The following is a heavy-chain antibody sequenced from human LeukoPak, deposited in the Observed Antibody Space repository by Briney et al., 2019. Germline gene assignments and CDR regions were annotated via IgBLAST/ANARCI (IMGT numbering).Heavy chain of an antibody. CDR1: GGSINTYY. D-gene: IGHD3-22*01. CDR3: ARGSHGWTSGYYYGFDY. Sequence: SETLSLTCTVSGGSINTYYWNWIRQPPGKGLEWLGYIYNSGSTNYNPSLKSRITMSVDTSKNQFSLKLSSVTAADTAVYYCARGSHGWTSGYYYGFDYWGQGTLVTVSS. J-gene: IGHJ4*02. V-gene: IGHV4-59*01. CDR2: IYNSGST.